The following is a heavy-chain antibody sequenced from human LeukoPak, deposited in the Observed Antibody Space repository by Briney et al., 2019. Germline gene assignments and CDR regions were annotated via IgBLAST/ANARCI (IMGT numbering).Heavy chain of an antibody. J-gene: IGHJ4*02. D-gene: IGHD1-1*01. CDR2: IGIDSGNT. V-gene: IGHV3-48*01. Sequence: GGSLRLPCTASGFPFIEYSMNWVRQAPGKGLEWISYIGIDSGNTKYADSVRGRFTISADKANNSLYLRMNSLRVEDTAVYYCARDHNYAFDNWGQGTLVSVAS. CDR1: GFPFIEYS. CDR3: ARDHNYAFDN.